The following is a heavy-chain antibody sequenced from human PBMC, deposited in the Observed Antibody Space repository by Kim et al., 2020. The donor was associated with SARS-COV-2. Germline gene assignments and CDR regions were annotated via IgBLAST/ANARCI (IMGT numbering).Heavy chain of an antibody. CDR1: GGTFSSYA. CDR3: ARWFCSGGSCYSRGNWFDP. V-gene: IGHV1-69*04. CDR2: IIPIFGIA. D-gene: IGHD2-15*01. Sequence: SVKVSCKASGGTFSSYAISWVRQAPGQGLEWMGRIIPIFGIANYAQKLQGRVTITADKSTSTAYMELSSLRSEDTAVYYCARWFCSGGSCYSRGNWFDP. J-gene: IGHJ5*02.